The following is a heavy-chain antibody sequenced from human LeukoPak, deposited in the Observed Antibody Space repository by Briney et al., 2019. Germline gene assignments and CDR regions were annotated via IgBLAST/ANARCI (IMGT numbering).Heavy chain of an antibody. CDR2: INPNSGGT. D-gene: IGHD3-10*01. CDR1: GYTFTDYY. J-gene: IGHJ6*03. V-gene: IGHV1-2*02. CDR3: ARDRSQLLWFGDPYYYYMDV. Sequence: ASVKVSCKASGYTFTDYYINWVRQAPGQGLEWMGWINPNSGGTNYAQKFQGRVTMTRDTSISTAYMELSRLRSDDTAVYYCARDRSQLLWFGDPYYYYMDVWGKGTTVTVSS.